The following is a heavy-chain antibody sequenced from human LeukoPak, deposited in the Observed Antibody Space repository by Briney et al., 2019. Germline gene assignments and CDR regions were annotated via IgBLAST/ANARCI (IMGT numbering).Heavy chain of an antibody. CDR2: ISGSGGST. D-gene: IGHD3-10*01. CDR1: GFTFSTYA. CDR3: AKNHYYGSGSYSPPPFAFDI. J-gene: IGHJ3*02. Sequence: GGSLRLSCAASGFTFSTYAMSWVRQAPGKGLEWVSAISGSGGSTYYADSVEGRFTISRDNSKNTLYLQMNSLRAEDTAVYYCAKNHYYGSGSYSPPPFAFDIWGQGTMVTVSS. V-gene: IGHV3-23*01.